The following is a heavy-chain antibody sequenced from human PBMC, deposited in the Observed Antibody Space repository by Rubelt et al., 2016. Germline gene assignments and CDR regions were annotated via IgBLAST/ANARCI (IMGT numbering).Heavy chain of an antibody. D-gene: IGHD6-13*01. CDR2: IYWDDDK. J-gene: IGHJ4*02. V-gene: IGHV2-5*02. CDR1: GFSLSTSGVG. Sequence: QITLKESGPTLVKPTQSLTLTCTFSGFSLSTSGVGVGWIRQPPGKALEWLALIYWDDDKRYSPSLKSRLTLTKDTSKNQVVLTMTNMDPVDTATYYCAHRHSSSWLKFYDYWGQGTLVTVSS. CDR3: AHRHSSSWLKFYDY.